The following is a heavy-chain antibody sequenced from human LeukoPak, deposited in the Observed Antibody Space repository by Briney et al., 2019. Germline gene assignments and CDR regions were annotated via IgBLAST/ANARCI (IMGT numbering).Heavy chain of an antibody. J-gene: IGHJ6*03. CDR1: GVSTTNNY. CDR3: ARGIGVVPAAKGGRYMDV. CDR2: MYNTVTT. V-gene: IGHV4-59*12. Sequence: SETLSLTCSVSGVSTTNNYWSWIRQPRGKGLEWIGYMYNTVTTNYNPSLKSRLTMALDTSKNQFSLKLSSVTAADTAVYYCARGIGVVPAAKGGRYMDVWGKGTTVTVSS. D-gene: IGHD2-2*01.